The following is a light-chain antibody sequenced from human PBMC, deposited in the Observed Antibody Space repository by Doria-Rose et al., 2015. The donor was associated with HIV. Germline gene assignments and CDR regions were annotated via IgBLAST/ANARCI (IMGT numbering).Light chain of an antibody. CDR2: DGS. CDR3: HQYGTSWT. V-gene: IGKV3-20*01. J-gene: IGKJ1*01. CDR1: QSFSSTY. Sequence: EIVMTQSPGTLSLSPGERATLSRRASQSFSSTYLAWYQQKPGQAPSLLIYDGSTRATGIPDRFSACGSGTDFTLTINRLEPEDFALYYCHQYGTSWTFGQGTKVEI.